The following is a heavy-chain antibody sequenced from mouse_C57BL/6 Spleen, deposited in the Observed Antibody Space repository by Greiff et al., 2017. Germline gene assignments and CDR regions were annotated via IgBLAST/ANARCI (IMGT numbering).Heavy chain of an antibody. Sequence: QVQLQQSGAELVRPGTSVKVSCKASGYAFTNYLIEWVKQRPGQGLEWIGVINPGSGGTNYNEKFKGKATLTADKSSSTAYMQLSSLTSEDSAVYFCARSFGSSPSYWYFEVWGTGTTVTVSS. V-gene: IGHV1-54*01. D-gene: IGHD1-1*01. J-gene: IGHJ1*03. CDR3: ARSFGSSPSYWYFEV. CDR1: GYAFTNYL. CDR2: INPGSGGT.